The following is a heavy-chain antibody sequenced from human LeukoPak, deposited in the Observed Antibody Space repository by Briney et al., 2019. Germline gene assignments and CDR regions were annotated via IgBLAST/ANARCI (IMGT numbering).Heavy chain of an antibody. CDR3: ARERMYYYDSSGYYP. CDR2: IYYSGST. CDR1: GGSISSSSYY. D-gene: IGHD3-22*01. V-gene: IGHV4-39*07. Sequence: SETLSLTCTVSGGSISSSSYYWGWIRQPPGKGLEWIGSIYYSGSTYYNPSLKSRVTISVDTSMNQFSLKLSSVTAADTAVYYCARERMYYYDSSGYYPWGQGTLVTVSS. J-gene: IGHJ5*02.